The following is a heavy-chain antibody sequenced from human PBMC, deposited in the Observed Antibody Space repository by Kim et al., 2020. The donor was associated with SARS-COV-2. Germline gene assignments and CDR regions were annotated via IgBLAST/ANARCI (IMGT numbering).Heavy chain of an antibody. D-gene: IGHD6-6*01. CDR2: IRSKANSYAT. Sequence: GGSLRLSCAASGFTFSGSAMHWVRQASGKGLEWVGRIRSKANSYATAYAASVKGRFTISRDDSKNTAYLQMNSLKTEDTAVYYCTRLYSSSSGVVYWGQGTLVTVSS. J-gene: IGHJ4*02. CDR3: TRLYSSSSGVVY. V-gene: IGHV3-73*01. CDR1: GFTFSGSA.